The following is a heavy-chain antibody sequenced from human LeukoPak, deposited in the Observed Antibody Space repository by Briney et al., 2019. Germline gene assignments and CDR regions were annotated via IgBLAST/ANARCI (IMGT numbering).Heavy chain of an antibody. CDR1: GGSFSGYY. D-gene: IGHD2-2*01. J-gene: IGHJ5*02. Sequence: PSETLSLTCAVYGGSFSGYYWSWIRQPPGKGLEWIGEINHSGSTNYNPSLKSRVTISADTSKNQFSLKLSSVTAADTAVYYCARTSAASRFWFDPWGQGTLVTVSS. CDR2: INHSGST. V-gene: IGHV4-34*01. CDR3: ARTSAASRFWFDP.